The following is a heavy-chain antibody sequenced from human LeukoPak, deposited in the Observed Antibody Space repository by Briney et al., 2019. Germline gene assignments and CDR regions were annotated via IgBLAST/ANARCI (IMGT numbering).Heavy chain of an antibody. CDR2: ISGSGGST. D-gene: IGHD6-19*01. J-gene: IGHJ4*02. V-gene: IGHV3-23*01. Sequence: GGSLRLSCAASGFTFSSYAMSWVRQAPGRGLEWVSAISGSGGSTYYADSVKGRFTISRDNSKNTLYLQMNILRAEDTAVYYCANVGVAVAKWANFDYWGQGTLVTVSS. CDR3: ANVGVAVAKWANFDY. CDR1: GFTFSSYA.